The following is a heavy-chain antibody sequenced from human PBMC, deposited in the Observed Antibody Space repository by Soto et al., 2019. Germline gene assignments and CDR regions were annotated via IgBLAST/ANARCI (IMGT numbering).Heavy chain of an antibody. J-gene: IGHJ4*02. CDR2: IHAGNGAT. V-gene: IGHV1-3*01. Sequence: ASVKVSCKASGFRFNNYVIHWVRQAPGQRLEWMGWIHAGNGATEYSQNFQDRVTITRDTSASTVYMELSSLRSEDTAVYYCAIQPTYYYDSSANEDYWGQGTLVTVSS. CDR1: GFRFNNYV. D-gene: IGHD3-22*01. CDR3: AIQPTYYYDSSANEDY.